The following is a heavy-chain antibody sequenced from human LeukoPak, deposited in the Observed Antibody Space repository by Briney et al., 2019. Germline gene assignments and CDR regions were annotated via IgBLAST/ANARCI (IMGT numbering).Heavy chain of an antibody. J-gene: IGHJ4*02. Sequence: ASVKVSCKASGYTFTSYDINWVRQATGQGLEWMGWMNPNSGNTGYAQKFQGRVTMTRNTSISTAYMELSSVRSEDTAVYYCASFLGRGRSGGYYFDYWGQGTLVTVSS. CDR1: GYTFTSYD. CDR2: MNPNSGNT. V-gene: IGHV1-8*01. D-gene: IGHD6-19*01. CDR3: ASFLGRGRSGGYYFDY.